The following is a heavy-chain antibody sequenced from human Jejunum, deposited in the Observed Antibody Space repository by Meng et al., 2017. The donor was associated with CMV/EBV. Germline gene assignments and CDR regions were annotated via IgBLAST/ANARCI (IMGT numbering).Heavy chain of an antibody. Sequence: FSVSTYEMNWVRQAAGRGLEWVSYISGSGNAIFYTDSVKGRFTISRDNAKNSLFLQLNSLRAEDTAVYYCARVVRGYNGYYSIDYWGQGTLVTVSS. J-gene: IGHJ4*02. V-gene: IGHV3-48*03. CDR3: ARVVRGYNGYYSIDY. CDR1: FSVSTYE. CDR2: ISGSGNAI. D-gene: IGHD5-12*01.